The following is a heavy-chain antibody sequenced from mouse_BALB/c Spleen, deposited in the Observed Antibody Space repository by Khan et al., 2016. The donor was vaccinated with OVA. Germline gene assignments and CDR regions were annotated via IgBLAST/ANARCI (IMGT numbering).Heavy chain of an antibody. Sequence: EVELVESGGDLVKPGGSLKLSCAASGFTFSTYGMSWVRQTPDKRLEWVATISSGGSYTYYPDSVKGRFTISRDNAKNTLYLQMSSLKSEDTAMYYCARLAYYYCGGRFAYWGQGTLVTVSA. V-gene: IGHV5-6*01. CDR3: ARLAYYYCGGRFAY. CDR1: GFTFSTYG. J-gene: IGHJ3*01. CDR2: ISSGGSYT. D-gene: IGHD1-1*02.